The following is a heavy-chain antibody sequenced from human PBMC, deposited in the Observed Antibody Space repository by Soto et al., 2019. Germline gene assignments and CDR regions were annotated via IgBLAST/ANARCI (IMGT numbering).Heavy chain of an antibody. D-gene: IGHD3-9*01. V-gene: IGHV3-64D*06. CDR3: VKVSTFYDILTGYYSTNFFDP. J-gene: IGHJ5*02. CDR1: GFSFSEYS. Sequence: GGSLRLSCSASGFSFSEYSMHGVRQAPGKGLQYVSTISSDGDITYYADSVKGRFTISRDNSKNTLYLQMNSLRPEDTAVYYCVKVSTFYDILTGYYSTNFFDPWGKGTLVTV. CDR2: ISSDGDIT.